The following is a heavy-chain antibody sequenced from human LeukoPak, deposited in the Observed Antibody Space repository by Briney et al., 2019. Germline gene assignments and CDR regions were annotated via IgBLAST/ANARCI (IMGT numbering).Heavy chain of an antibody. CDR3: AKDLYDSRYSYGAYYYYGMDV. V-gene: IGHV3-30*18. D-gene: IGHD5-18*01. Sequence: PGGSLRLSCAASGFTFSSYGMHWVRQAPGKGLEWVAVISYDGSNKYYADSVKGRFTISRDNSKNTLYLQMNSLRAEDTAVYYCAKDLYDSRYSYGAYYYYGMDVWAKGPRSPSP. CDR2: ISYDGSNK. J-gene: IGHJ6*02. CDR1: GFTFSSYG.